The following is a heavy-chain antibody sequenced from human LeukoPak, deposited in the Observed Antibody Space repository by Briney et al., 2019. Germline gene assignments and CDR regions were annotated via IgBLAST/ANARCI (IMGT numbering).Heavy chain of an antibody. V-gene: IGHV3-53*01. D-gene: IGHD3-3*02. CDR3: VSTLGT. CDR1: GFTISSNY. J-gene: IGHJ5*02. CDR2: LYSGGKT. Sequence: GGSLRLSCAASGFTISSNYMSWVRQAPGKGLEWVSILYSGGKTDYADPVKGRFTISRDNSKNTLYLEMNGLRADDTAVYYCVSTLGTWGQGTLVTVSS.